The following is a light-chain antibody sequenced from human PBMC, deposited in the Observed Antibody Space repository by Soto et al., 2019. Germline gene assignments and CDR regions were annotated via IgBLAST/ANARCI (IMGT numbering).Light chain of an antibody. CDR1: QGMNSW. V-gene: IGKV1-5*01. CDR2: DAS. Sequence: DIQMTQSPSTLSASVGDRVTITCRASQGMNSWLAWYQQKPGKAPKLLIYDASSLESGVPSRFSGSGSGTEFTLTNSGLQPDDFATYYCQQYNSPLTFGGGTKVDSK. J-gene: IGKJ4*01. CDR3: QQYNSPLT.